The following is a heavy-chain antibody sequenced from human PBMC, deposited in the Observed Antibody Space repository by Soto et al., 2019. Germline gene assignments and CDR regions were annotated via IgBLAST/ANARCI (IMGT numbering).Heavy chain of an antibody. CDR3: ASGYCSSTSCYRDY. J-gene: IGHJ4*02. Sequence: PSETLSLTCTVSGGSISSYYWSWIRQPPGKGLEWIGYIYYSGSTNYNPSLKSRVTISVDTSKNQFSPKLSSVTAADTAVYYCASGYCSSTSCYRDYSGQGTLVTVSS. CDR2: IYYSGST. D-gene: IGHD2-2*01. V-gene: IGHV4-59*08. CDR1: GGSISSYY.